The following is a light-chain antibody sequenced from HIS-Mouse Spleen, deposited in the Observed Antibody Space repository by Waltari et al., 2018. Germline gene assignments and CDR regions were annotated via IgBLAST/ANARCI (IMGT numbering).Light chain of an antibody. V-gene: IGLV2-11*01. Sequence: QSALTQPRSVSGSPGQSVTISCTGTSSDVGGYNYVSWYQQPPGKAPKLLIYDVSKRPSGVPDRFSGSKSGNTAYLSISGLQAEDEADYYCCSYAGSYTVVFGGGTKLTVL. J-gene: IGLJ2*01. CDR3: CSYAGSYTVV. CDR1: SSDVGGYNY. CDR2: DVS.